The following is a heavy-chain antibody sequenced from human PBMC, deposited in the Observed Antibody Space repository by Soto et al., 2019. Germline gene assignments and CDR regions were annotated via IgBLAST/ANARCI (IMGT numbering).Heavy chain of an antibody. CDR1: GGSISTYY. D-gene: IGHD2-2*01. CDR3: ARKVWSPAHYFDS. Sequence: QVQLQESGPGLVKPSETLSLTCTVSGGSISTYYWGWIRQPPGKGLEFIGYMYYTGNANYNPSLKSRVTISLDTSKNHFSLRLSSVTAAVTAVYYCARKVWSPAHYFDSWGQGTLVSVSS. V-gene: IGHV4-59*01. J-gene: IGHJ4*02. CDR2: MYYTGNA.